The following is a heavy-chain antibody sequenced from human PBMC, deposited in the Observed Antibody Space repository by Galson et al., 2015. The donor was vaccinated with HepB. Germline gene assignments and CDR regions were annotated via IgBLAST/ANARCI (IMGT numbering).Heavy chain of an antibody. CDR3: ARIYYYDSSGYPDY. V-gene: IGHV1-69*01. Sequence: SCKASGGTFSSYAINWVRQAPGQGLEWMGGIIPIFGIANYAQKFQGRVTITADESTSTAYMELSSLRSEDTAVYYCARIYYYDSSGYPDYWGQGTLVTVSS. CDR1: GGTFSSYA. J-gene: IGHJ4*02. D-gene: IGHD3-22*01. CDR2: IIPIFGIA.